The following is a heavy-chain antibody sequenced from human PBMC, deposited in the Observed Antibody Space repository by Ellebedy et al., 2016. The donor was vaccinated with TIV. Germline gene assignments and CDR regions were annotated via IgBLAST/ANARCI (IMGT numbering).Heavy chain of an antibody. Sequence: PGGSLRLSCAASGFTFSNDWMSWLRQTPGKGLEWVAHIKEDGSETYYVDSVRGRFTISRDNAKDSLYLQMNSLGAEDTALYYCASLTWGTWGGDYWGQGALVTVSS. CDR2: IKEDGSET. CDR1: GFTFSNDW. V-gene: IGHV3-7*03. D-gene: IGHD7-27*01. J-gene: IGHJ4*02. CDR3: ASLTWGTWGGDY.